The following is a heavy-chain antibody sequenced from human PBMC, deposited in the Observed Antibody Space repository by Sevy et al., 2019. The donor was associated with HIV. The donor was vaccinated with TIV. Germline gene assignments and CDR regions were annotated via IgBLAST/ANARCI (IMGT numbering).Heavy chain of an antibody. V-gene: IGHV3-30*01. Sequence: GGSLRLSCAASGFTFSSYAMRWVRQAPGKGLEWVAVISYDGSKRFHANSVKGRFSISRDKSKNMVYLQMNGLRIEDTAVYYCARADVDRYYYYYGMDVWGQGTTVTVSS. CDR3: ARADVDRYYYYYGMDV. J-gene: IGHJ6*02. CDR1: GFTFSSYA. CDR2: ISYDGSKR.